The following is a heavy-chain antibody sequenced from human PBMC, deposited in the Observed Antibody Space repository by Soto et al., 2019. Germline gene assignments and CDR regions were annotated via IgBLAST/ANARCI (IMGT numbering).Heavy chain of an antibody. CDR3: ARLTAYTRPYFDY. CDR2: IYYSGST. D-gene: IGHD2-21*02. V-gene: IGHV4-59*08. Sequence: SETLSLTCTVSGGSISSYYWSWIRQPPGKGLEWIGYIYYSGSTHYNPSLKSRVTISVDTSKNQFSLKLNSVTAADTAVYYCARLTAYTRPYFDYWGQGALVTVSS. CDR1: GGSISSYY. J-gene: IGHJ4*02.